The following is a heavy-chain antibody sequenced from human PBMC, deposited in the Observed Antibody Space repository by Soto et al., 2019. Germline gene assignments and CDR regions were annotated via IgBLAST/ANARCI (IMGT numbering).Heavy chain of an antibody. J-gene: IGHJ2*01. CDR2: IFDSGST. V-gene: IGHV4-30-4*01. D-gene: IGHD2-8*01. CDR3: AREIMPLTNGWYFDL. Sequence: QVQLQESGPGLIKPSETLSLTCTVSDGSISGGRHSWSWIRQPPGKGLEWIGYIFDSGSTYYTPSLRSRFSMSVYTSKNQFSLRLPSVTAADTAVYYCAREIMPLTNGWYFDLWCRGTLVTVSS. CDR1: DGSISGGRHS.